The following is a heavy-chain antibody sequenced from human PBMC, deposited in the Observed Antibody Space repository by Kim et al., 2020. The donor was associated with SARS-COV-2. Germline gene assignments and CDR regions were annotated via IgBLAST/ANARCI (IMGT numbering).Heavy chain of an antibody. V-gene: IGHV4-34*01. D-gene: IGHD1-26*01. J-gene: IGHJ6*02. CDR2: INHSGST. Sequence: SETLSLTCAVYGGSFSGYYWSWIRQPPGKGLEWIGEINHSGSTNYNPSLKSRVTISVDTSKNQFSLKLSSVTAADTAVYYCARAGLGANVPGMDVWGQGTTVTVSS. CDR1: GGSFSGYY. CDR3: ARAGLGANVPGMDV.